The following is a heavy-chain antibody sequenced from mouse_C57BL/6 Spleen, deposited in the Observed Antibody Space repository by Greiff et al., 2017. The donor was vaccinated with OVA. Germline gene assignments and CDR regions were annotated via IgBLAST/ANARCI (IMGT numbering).Heavy chain of an antibody. CDR3: AREENYSWFAY. CDR1: GFTFSDYY. J-gene: IGHJ3*01. D-gene: IGHD1-1*01. Sequence: EVKLVESEGGLVQPGSSMTLSCTASGFTFSDYYMAWVRQVPEKGLEWVANINYDGSSTYYLDSLKSRFIISRDNAKNILYLQMSSLKSEDTATYYCAREENYSWFAYWGQGTLVTVSA. V-gene: IGHV5-16*01. CDR2: INYDGSST.